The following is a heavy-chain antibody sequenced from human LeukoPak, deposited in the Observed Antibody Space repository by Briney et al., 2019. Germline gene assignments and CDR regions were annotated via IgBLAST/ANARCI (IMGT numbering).Heavy chain of an antibody. J-gene: IGHJ5*02. CDR2: IRHDGSNE. D-gene: IGHD6-19*01. Sequence: GGSLRLSCAASGFLFSDYAFHWVRQTPDKALQWVALIRHDGSNEYYVDSVKGRFTTSRDNSKSTVYLQMNSLRVEDTAIYYCARDWGRGTSGSGWYNWFDPWGQGTLVTVSS. CDR1: GFLFSDYA. V-gene: IGHV3-30*02. CDR3: ARDWGRGTSGSGWYNWFDP.